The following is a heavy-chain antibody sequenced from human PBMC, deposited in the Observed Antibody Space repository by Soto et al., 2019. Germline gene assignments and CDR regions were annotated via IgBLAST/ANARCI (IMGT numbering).Heavy chain of an antibody. V-gene: IGHV3-23*01. CDR2: VKGNGGST. CDR1: GFTFSNYP. D-gene: IGHD3-16*01. CDR3: TRGLGSLDPFDA. Sequence: GXSLRLSCAASGFTFSNYPMNWVIQAPGKGLEWVSGVKGNGGSTHYADSVKGRFTISRDDSKNALYLQMNRMRADDTAVYHCTRGLGSLDPFDAWGPGTRVTVSS. J-gene: IGHJ3*01.